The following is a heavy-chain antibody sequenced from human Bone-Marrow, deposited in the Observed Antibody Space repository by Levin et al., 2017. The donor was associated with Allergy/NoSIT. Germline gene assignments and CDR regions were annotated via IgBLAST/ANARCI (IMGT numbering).Heavy chain of an antibody. CDR1: GYMFTGYY. J-gene: IGHJ4*02. V-gene: IGHV1-2*02. Sequence: ASVKVSCKASGYMFTGYYIHWVRQAPGQGLEWVGWISPYAGGTYYAQKFQGRVTMTRETSVSTVYMEMDRLTSDDTAVYFCARGSDADWLSSTLDFWGRGTLVTVSS. D-gene: IGHD3-9*01. CDR2: ISPYAGGT. CDR3: ARGSDADWLSSTLDF.